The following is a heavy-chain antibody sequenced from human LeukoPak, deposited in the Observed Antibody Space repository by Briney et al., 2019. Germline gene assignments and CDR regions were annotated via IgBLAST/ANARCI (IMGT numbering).Heavy chain of an antibody. CDR3: ARIRYNWNFDY. CDR1: GFTFSSYE. J-gene: IGHJ4*02. Sequence: GGSLRLSCAASGFTFSSYEMNWVRQAPGKGLEWVSYISSSGSTIYYADSVKGRFTISRGNAKNSLYLQMNSLRAEDTAVYYCARIRYNWNFDYWGQGTLVTVSS. V-gene: IGHV3-48*03. D-gene: IGHD1-20*01. CDR2: ISSSGSTI.